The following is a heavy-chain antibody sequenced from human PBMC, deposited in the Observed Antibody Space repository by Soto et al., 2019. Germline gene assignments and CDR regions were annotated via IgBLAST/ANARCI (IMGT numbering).Heavy chain of an antibody. Sequence: PRESLKISCKGSGYSFTSYWIGWVRQMPGKGLEWMGIIYPGDSDTRYSPSFQGQVTISADKSISTAYLQWSSLKASDTAMYYCARANIVVVPARDYYGMDVWGQGTTVTVSS. CDR3: ARANIVVVPARDYYGMDV. J-gene: IGHJ6*02. CDR2: IYPGDSDT. V-gene: IGHV5-51*01. CDR1: GYSFTSYW. D-gene: IGHD2-2*01.